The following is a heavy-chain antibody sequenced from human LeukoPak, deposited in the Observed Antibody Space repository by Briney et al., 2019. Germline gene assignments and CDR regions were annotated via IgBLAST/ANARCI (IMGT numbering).Heavy chain of an antibody. V-gene: IGHV3-48*04. D-gene: IGHD1-20*01. CDR2: ISSSGSTI. J-gene: IGHJ6*03. CDR3: ARGDRYDWDYYYYMDV. Sequence: GGSLRLSCATSGFTFSAYSMNWVRHAPGKGLEWVSYISSSGSTIYYADSVKGRFTISRDNAKNSLYLQMNSLRAEDTAVHYCARGDRYDWDYYYYMDVWGKGTTVTISS. CDR1: GFTFSAYS.